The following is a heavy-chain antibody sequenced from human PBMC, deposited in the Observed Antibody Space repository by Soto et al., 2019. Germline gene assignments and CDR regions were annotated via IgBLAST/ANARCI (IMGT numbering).Heavy chain of an antibody. CDR1: GYTFTSYG. CDR2: ISAYNGNT. J-gene: IGHJ4*02. CDR3: ARDQLRYSSSSADY. Sequence: ASVKVSYKASGYTFTSYGISWVRQAPGQGLEWMGWISAYNGNTNYAQKLQGRVTMTTDTSTSTAYMELRSLRSDDTAVYYCARDQLRYSSSSADYWGQGTLVTVSS. V-gene: IGHV1-18*01. D-gene: IGHD6-6*01.